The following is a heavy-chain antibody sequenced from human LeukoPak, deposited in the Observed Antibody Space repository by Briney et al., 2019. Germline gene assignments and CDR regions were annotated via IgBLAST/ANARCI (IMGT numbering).Heavy chain of an antibody. V-gene: IGHV3-48*01. CDR1: GFTFSDYS. D-gene: IGHD1-26*01. J-gene: IGHJ4*02. CDR2: ISSSSSTI. Sequence: GGSLRLSCAASGFTFSDYSMNWVRQAPGKGLEWVSYISSSSSTIYYADSVKGRFTISRDNAKNSLYLQMNSLRAEDTAVYYCARDRPSGSFDYWGQGTLVTVSS. CDR3: ARDRPSGSFDY.